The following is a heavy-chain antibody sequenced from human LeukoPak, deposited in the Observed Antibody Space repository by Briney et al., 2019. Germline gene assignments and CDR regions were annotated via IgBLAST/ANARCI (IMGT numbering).Heavy chain of an antibody. J-gene: IGHJ4*02. CDR2: ISRGRPTV. CDR1: GFTFSSCS. Sequence: GVSLRLSCAASGFTFSSCSMNWVRQAPGKGLEWVSYISRGRPTVHYADSVRGRFTISRDNAKNSLYLQMNSLRDEDTAVYYCVRDPEALDYWGQGALVTVSS. V-gene: IGHV3-48*02. CDR3: VRDPEALDY.